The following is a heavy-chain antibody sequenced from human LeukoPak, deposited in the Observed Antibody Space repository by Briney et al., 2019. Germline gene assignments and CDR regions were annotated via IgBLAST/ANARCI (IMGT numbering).Heavy chain of an antibody. Sequence: GASVKVSCKASGGTFSSYAISWVRQAPGQGLEWMGGIIPIFGTANYAQEFQGRVTITADKSTSIAYMELSSLRSEDTAVYYCGVGALSFYAVTITTVPIDYWGQGTLVTVSS. CDR3: GVGALSFYAVTITTVPIDY. V-gene: IGHV1-69*06. CDR1: GGTFSSYA. CDR2: IIPIFGTA. D-gene: IGHD3-22*01. J-gene: IGHJ4*02.